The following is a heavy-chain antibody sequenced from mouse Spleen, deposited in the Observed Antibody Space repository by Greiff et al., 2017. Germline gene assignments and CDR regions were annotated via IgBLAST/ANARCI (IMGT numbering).Heavy chain of an antibody. CDR3: ARRGWDAGDYLDY. D-gene: IGHD4-1*01. V-gene: IGHV1S81*02. Sequence: QVQLQQPGAELVKPGASVKLSCKASGYTFTSYYMYWVKQRPGQGLEWIGGINPSNGGTNFNEKFKSKATLTVDKSSSTAYMQLSSLTSEDSAVYYGARRGWDAGDYLDYWGQGTTLTVSS. J-gene: IGHJ2*01. CDR1: GYTFTSYY. CDR2: INPSNGGT.